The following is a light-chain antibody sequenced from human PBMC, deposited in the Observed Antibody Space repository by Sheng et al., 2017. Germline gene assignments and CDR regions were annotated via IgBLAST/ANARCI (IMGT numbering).Light chain of an antibody. CDR3: QQSYSIPYT. V-gene: IGKV3-15*01. Sequence: EIVMTQSPATLSVSPGESATLSCRASQSVSSTLAWYQQKPGQAPRLLIYGASTRANGIPARFSGSGSGTEFSLTISSLEPEDCASYYCQQSYSIPYTFGPGTKVDIK. CDR1: QSVSST. CDR2: GAS. J-gene: IGKJ3*01.